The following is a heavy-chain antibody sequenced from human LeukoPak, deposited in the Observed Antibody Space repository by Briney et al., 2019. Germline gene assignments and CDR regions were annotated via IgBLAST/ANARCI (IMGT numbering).Heavy chain of an antibody. Sequence: SETLSLTCTVSGGSISSHYWSWIRQPPGKGLEWIGYICYSGSTNYNPSLKSRVTISVDTSKNQFSLKLSSVTAADTAVYYCARDGGQQLAYYDFWSGSPHYYYYYMDVWGKGTTVTVSS. CDR2: ICYSGST. V-gene: IGHV4-59*11. D-gene: IGHD3-3*01. CDR1: GGSISSHY. CDR3: ARDGGQQLAYYDFWSGSPHYYYYYMDV. J-gene: IGHJ6*03.